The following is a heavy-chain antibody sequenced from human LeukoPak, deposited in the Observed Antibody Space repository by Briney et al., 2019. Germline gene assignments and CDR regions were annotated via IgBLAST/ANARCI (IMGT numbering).Heavy chain of an antibody. Sequence: SETLSLTCTVSGGSISSYYWSWIRQPPGKGLEWIGYTYYGGSTNYNPSLKGRVTISRDTSKNQFSLKLTSVTAADTAVYYCARQQTYSSGWYYFDYWGPGTLVTVSS. D-gene: IGHD6-19*01. CDR1: GGSISSYY. CDR3: ARQQTYSSGWYYFDY. CDR2: TYYGGST. V-gene: IGHV4-59*08. J-gene: IGHJ4*02.